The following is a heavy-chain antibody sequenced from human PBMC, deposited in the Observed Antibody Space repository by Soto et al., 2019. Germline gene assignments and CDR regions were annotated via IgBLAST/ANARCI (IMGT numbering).Heavy chain of an antibody. CDR1: GGTFSSYA. Sequence: QVQLVQSGAEVKKPGSSVKFSCKASGGTFSSYAISWVRQAPGQGLEWMGGIIPIFGTANYAQKFQGRVTITADKSTSTAYMELSSLRSEDTAVYYCAQSYYYDSSGYFRLGGMDVWGQGTTVTVSS. CDR3: AQSYYYDSSGYFRLGGMDV. V-gene: IGHV1-69*06. J-gene: IGHJ6*02. D-gene: IGHD3-22*01. CDR2: IIPIFGTA.